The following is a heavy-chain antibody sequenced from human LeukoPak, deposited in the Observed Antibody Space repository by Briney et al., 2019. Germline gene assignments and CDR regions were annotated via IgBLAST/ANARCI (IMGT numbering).Heavy chain of an antibody. CDR3: AKGSRGYTNYYFDY. J-gene: IGHJ4*02. D-gene: IGHD2-2*02. CDR1: GFSFSGYA. Sequence: GGSLRLSCASSGFSFSGYAMIWVRQAPGKGLELVSTISGSGASIFYADSVRGRFITSKDIPGNTVYLQMNSLRAEDTAVYYCAKGSRGYTNYYFDYWGQGTLVTVSS. V-gene: IGHV3-23*01. CDR2: ISGSGASI.